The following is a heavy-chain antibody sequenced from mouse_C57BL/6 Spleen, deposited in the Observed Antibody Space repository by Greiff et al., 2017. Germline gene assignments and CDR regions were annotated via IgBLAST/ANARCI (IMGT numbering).Heavy chain of an antibody. D-gene: IGHD1-1*01. CDR1: GFTFTDYY. CDR2: IRNKANGYTT. CDR3: ARYDYGSSPWYFDV. Sequence: EVMLVASGGGLVQPGGSLSLSCAASGFTFTDYYMSWVRPPPGKALEWLGFIRNKANGYTTEYSASVKGRFTISRDTSQSILYLQMNALRAEDSATYYCARYDYGSSPWYFDVWGTGTTVTVSA. V-gene: IGHV7-3*01. J-gene: IGHJ1*03.